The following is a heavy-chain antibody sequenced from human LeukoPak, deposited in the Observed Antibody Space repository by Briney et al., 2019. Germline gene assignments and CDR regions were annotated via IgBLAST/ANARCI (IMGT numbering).Heavy chain of an antibody. CDR1: GGSISSGDYY. D-gene: IGHD2-2*01. J-gene: IGHJ6*03. CDR2: IYYSGST. Sequence: SETLSLTCTVSGGSISSGDYYWSWIRQPPGKGLEWIGYIYYSGSTYYNPYLKSRVTISVDTSKNQFSLKLSSVTAADTAVYYCAREDCSSTSCHGFMDVWGKGTTVTVSS. V-gene: IGHV4-30-4*08. CDR3: AREDCSSTSCHGFMDV.